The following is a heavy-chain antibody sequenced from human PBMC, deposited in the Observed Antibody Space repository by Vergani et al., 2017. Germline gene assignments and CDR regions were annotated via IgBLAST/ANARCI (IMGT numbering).Heavy chain of an antibody. V-gene: IGHV1-18*01. CDR2: ISAYIGNT. CDR1: GYTLTSYG. Sequence: QVQLVQSGAEVKKPGASVKVSCKASGYTLTSYGISWVRQAHGQGLEWMGWISAYIGNTNYAQKLQGRVTMTTDTSTGTAYMELRSLRSEDTAVYYCAGDLGNNWNDWFDPGGQGTLVTVSS. J-gene: IGHJ5*02. CDR3: AGDLGNNWNDWFDP. D-gene: IGHD1-20*01.